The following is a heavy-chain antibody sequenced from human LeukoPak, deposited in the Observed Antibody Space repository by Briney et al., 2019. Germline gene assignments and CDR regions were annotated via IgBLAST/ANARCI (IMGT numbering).Heavy chain of an antibody. CDR2: IIPILGIA. CDR3: ARDPMGAMRPSSGAFDI. CDR1: GGTYSSYA. V-gene: IGHV1-69*04. Sequence: ASVKVSCKASGGTYSSYAISWVRQAPGQGLEWMGRIIPILGIANYAQKFQGRVTITADKSTSTAYMELSSLRSEDTAVYYCARDPMGAMRPSSGAFDIWGQGTMFTVSS. J-gene: IGHJ3*02. D-gene: IGHD3-22*01.